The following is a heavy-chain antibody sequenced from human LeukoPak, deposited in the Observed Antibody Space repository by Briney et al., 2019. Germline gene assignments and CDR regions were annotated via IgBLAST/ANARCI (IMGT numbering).Heavy chain of an antibody. CDR3: AGTIVVVPAAKWFSHYHYMDV. V-gene: IGHV4-59*01. CDR2: IYYSGST. CDR1: GGSISSYY. J-gene: IGHJ6*03. Sequence: SETLSLTCTVSGGSISSYYWSLIRQPPGKGLEWIGYIYYSGSTNYNPSLKSRVTISVDTSKNQFSLKLSSVTAADTAVYYCAGTIVVVPAAKWFSHYHYMDVWGKGTTVTVSS. D-gene: IGHD2-2*01.